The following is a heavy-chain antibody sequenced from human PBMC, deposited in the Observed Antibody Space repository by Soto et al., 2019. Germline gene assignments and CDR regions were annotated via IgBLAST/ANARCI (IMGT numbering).Heavy chain of an antibody. CDR1: GFTFSDYY. V-gene: IGHV3-11*01. D-gene: IGHD2-2*01. Sequence: GGSLRLSCAASGFTFSDYYMSWIRQAPGKGLEWVSYISSSGSTIYYADSVKGRFTISRDNAKNSLYLQMNSLRAEDTAVYYCARDKGPQGEYQLLLNWFDPWGQGTLVTISS. CDR2: ISSSGSTI. CDR3: ARDKGPQGEYQLLLNWFDP. J-gene: IGHJ5*02.